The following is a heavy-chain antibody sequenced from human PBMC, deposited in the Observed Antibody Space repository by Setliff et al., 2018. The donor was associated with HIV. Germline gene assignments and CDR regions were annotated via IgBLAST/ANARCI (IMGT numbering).Heavy chain of an antibody. Sequence: SETLSLTCTVSGCSISSSSYYWGWIRQPPGKGLEWMGSIYYCGSTYYNPSLKSRVTIAVDPSKNLFSLPLSSVTAADTAVYYCASSRRLRRGGFDYWGQGTLVTVSS. V-gene: IGHV4-39*01. CDR2: IYYCGST. J-gene: IGHJ4*02. D-gene: IGHD5-12*01. CDR3: ASSRRLRRGGFDY. CDR1: GCSISSSSYY.